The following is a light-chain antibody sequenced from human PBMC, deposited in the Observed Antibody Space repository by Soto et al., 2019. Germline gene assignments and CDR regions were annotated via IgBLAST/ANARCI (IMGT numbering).Light chain of an antibody. Sequence: DIQMTQSPSSLSASVGDMVTITCRASQNIKTYLNWYQQKPGKAPNLLIYAASSLQSGVPSRFSGSGSGTDFTLTISSLQPEDFATYYCQQSYTTPITFGQGTKVDIK. CDR2: AAS. V-gene: IGKV1-39*01. CDR3: QQSYTTPIT. J-gene: IGKJ1*01. CDR1: QNIKTY.